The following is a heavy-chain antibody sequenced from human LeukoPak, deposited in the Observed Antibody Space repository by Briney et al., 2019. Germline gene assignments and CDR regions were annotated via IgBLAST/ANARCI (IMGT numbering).Heavy chain of an antibody. CDR3: ARGREELVVPAYYFDY. D-gene: IGHD2-2*01. V-gene: IGHV4-34*01. CDR2: INHSGST. Sequence: SETLSLTCAVYGGSFSVYYWSWIRQPPGKGLESIGEINHSGSTNYNPSLKSRVTISVDTSKNQFSLKLSSVTAADTAVYYCARGREELVVPAYYFDYWGQGTLVTVSS. J-gene: IGHJ4*02. CDR1: GGSFSVYY.